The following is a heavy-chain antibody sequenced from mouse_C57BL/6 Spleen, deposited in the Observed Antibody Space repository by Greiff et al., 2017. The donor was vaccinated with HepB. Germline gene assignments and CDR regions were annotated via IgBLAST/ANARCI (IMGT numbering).Heavy chain of an antibody. J-gene: IGHJ4*01. D-gene: IGHD1-1*01. Sequence: QVQLQQSGAELVKPGASVKISCKASGYAFSSYWMNWVKQRPGKGLEWIGQIYPGDGDTNYNGKFKGKATLTADKSSSTAYMQLSSLTSEDSAVYFSAPITTVVGYYAMDYWGQGTSVTVSS. V-gene: IGHV1-80*01. CDR3: APITTVVGYYAMDY. CDR2: IYPGDGDT. CDR1: GYAFSSYW.